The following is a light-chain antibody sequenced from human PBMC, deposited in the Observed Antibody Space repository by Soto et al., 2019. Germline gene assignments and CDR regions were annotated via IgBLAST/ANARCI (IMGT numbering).Light chain of an antibody. V-gene: IGLV2-14*01. CDR2: EVT. CDR1: SSDVGGYNY. J-gene: IGLJ1*01. Sequence: QSALTQPASVSGSPGQSITISCTGTSSDVGGYNYVSWYQQHPGKAPKLLLYEVTNRPSGVSNRFSGSKSGNTASLTISGLQAEDEADYYCSAYRSSTPYVFGTGTKVTVL. CDR3: SAYRSSTPYV.